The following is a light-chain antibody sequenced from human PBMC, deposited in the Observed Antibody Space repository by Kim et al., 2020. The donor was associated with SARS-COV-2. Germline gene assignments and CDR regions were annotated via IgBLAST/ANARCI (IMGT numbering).Light chain of an antibody. Sequence: GDRVTITCRASQAITGYVNWYQQKPGKAPKLLIYGASTLQTGVPSRFSGSGSGTEFTLTISSLQSEDFATYYCQETFTTPPYIFGQGTKLEI. J-gene: IGKJ2*01. CDR1: QAITGY. CDR2: GAS. CDR3: QETFTTPPYI. V-gene: IGKV1-39*01.